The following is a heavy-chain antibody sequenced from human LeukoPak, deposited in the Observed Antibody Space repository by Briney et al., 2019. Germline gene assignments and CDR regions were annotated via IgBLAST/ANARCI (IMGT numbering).Heavy chain of an antibody. D-gene: IGHD3-10*01. CDR1: GFTFTSYA. Sequence: AGGSLRLSCAASGFTFTSYAMSWVRQAPRKGLEWVSAISGSGGDTYYADSVKGRFTISRDNSKNTLYLQMNSLRAEDTAVYYCAKYYYGPRERADYWGQGTLVTVSS. CDR3: AKYYYGPRERADY. V-gene: IGHV3-23*01. J-gene: IGHJ4*02. CDR2: ISGSGGDT.